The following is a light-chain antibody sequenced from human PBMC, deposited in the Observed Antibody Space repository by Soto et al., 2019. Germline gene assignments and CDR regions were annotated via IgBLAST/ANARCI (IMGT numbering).Light chain of an antibody. CDR2: DVS. J-gene: IGLJ3*02. Sequence: QSALTQPRSVSGSPGQSVTISCTGTRSDVGGYKYVSWYQHHPGKAPKVMIYDVSKRPSGVPDRFSGSKSGNTASLTISGLQAEDEADYYCCSYAGTYTWVFGGWTKLTVL. CDR1: RSDVGGYKY. CDR3: CSYAGTYTWV. V-gene: IGLV2-11*01.